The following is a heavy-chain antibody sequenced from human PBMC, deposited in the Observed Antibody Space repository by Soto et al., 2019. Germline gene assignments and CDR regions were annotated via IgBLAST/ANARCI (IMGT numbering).Heavy chain of an antibody. CDR3: AGLTIFGVVNWFDP. Sequence: PSETLSLTCAVSSGSISSSNWWSWVRQPPGKGLEWIGEIYHSGSTNYNPSLKSRVTISVDKSKNQFSLKLSSVTAADTAAYYCAGLTIFGVVNWFDPWGQGTLVTVSS. D-gene: IGHD3-3*01. J-gene: IGHJ5*02. V-gene: IGHV4-4*02. CDR1: SGSISSSNW. CDR2: IYHSGST.